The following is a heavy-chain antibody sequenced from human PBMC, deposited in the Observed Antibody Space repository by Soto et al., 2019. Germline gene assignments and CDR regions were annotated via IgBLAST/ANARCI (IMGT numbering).Heavy chain of an antibody. CDR2: ISWNSVTI. J-gene: IGHJ5*02. D-gene: IGHD1-26*01. Sequence: EVQLVESGGGLAQPGWSRRLSCAASGFNFDDHAMHWVRQTPGKGLEWVSGISWNSVTINYADSIKGRFNISRDNAKRTLYLQMNNLRPADTAMYFCVRSSGSQPRAGWFDPWGQGTLVTVS. CDR3: VRSSGSQPRAGWFDP. CDR1: GFNFDDHA. V-gene: IGHV3-9*01.